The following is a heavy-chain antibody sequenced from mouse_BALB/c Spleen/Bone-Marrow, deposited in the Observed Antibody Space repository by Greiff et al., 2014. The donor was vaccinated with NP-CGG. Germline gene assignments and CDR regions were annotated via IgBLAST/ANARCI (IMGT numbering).Heavy chain of an antibody. J-gene: IGHJ2*01. Sequence: VHLVESGAELARPGASVKLSCKTSGYTFTTYWMQWVKQRPGQGLEWIGAIYPGGGDTRYTQKFKGKATLTADKSSSTAYIQLSNLTSEDSAVYYCSREPSNWGYYWGQGTTLTVSS. CDR3: SREPSNWGYY. CDR1: GYTFTTYW. V-gene: IGHV1-87*01. CDR2: IYPGGGDT.